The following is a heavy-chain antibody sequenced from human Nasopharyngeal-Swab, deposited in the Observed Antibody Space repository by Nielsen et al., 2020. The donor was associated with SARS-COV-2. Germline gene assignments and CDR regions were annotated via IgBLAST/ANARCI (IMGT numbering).Heavy chain of an antibody. CDR1: GYTFNTYY. D-gene: IGHD1-1*01. V-gene: IGHV1-46*02. Sequence: ASVKVSCKASGYTFNTYYMHWVRQVPGQGLEWMGVLDPTNGGTTYAPRFQGRVTVTRDTSTTAVYMEVSSLRSDDTAVYYCGRGGPGTTSSYCYHYGMDVWGQGTTATVSS. CDR2: LDPTNGGT. J-gene: IGHJ6*02. CDR3: GRGGPGTTSSYCYHYGMDV.